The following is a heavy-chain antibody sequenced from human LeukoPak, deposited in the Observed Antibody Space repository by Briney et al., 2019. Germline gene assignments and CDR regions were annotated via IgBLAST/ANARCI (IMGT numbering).Heavy chain of an antibody. Sequence: PSETLSLTCTVSGGSISSYYWSWIRQPPGKGLEWIGYIYYSGSTNYNPSLKSRVTISVDTSKNQFSLKLSSVTAADTAVYYCARSLTLFDYWGQGTLVTVSS. CDR2: IYYSGST. CDR1: GGSISSYY. J-gene: IGHJ4*02. V-gene: IGHV4-59*01. CDR3: ARSLTLFDY.